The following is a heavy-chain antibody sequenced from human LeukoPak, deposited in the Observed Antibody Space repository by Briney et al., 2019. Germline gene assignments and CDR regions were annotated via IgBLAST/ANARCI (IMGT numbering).Heavy chain of an antibody. V-gene: IGHV3-23*01. D-gene: IGHD6-13*01. CDR3: AKSNFPGYSSSWYN. CDR2: IIGSGGRS. J-gene: IGHJ4*02. CDR1: GFTFSSYA. Sequence: SGGCLRLSCAASGFTFSSYAMSWVRQAPGKGLEWVSAIIGSGGRSYYAASVKGRFTISSDNSKNTLYLQMNSLRAEDTAVYYCAKSNFPGYSSSWYNWGQGTLVTVSS.